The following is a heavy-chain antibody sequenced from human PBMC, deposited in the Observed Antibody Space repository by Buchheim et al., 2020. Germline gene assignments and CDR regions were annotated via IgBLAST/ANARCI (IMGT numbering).Heavy chain of an antibody. CDR2: INPSGGST. CDR1: GYTFTSYY. Sequence: QVQLVQSGAEVKKPGASVKVSCKASGYTFTSYYMHWVRQAPGQGLEWMGIINPSGGSTSYAQKFQGRVTMTRDTSISTAYMELSRLRSDDTAVYYCARGGARIAARLYYYYYMDVWGKGTT. J-gene: IGHJ6*03. CDR3: ARGGARIAARLYYYYYMDV. V-gene: IGHV1-46*01. D-gene: IGHD6-6*01.